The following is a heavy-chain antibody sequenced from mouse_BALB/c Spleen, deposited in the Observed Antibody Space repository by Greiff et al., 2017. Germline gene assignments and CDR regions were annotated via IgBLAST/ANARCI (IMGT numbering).Heavy chain of an antibody. V-gene: IGHV1-7*01. CDR1: GYTFTSYW. J-gene: IGHJ2*01. CDR3: TRTLFNY. CDR2: INPSTGYT. Sequence: QVQLQQSGAELAKPGASVKMSCKASGYTFTSYWMHWVKQRPGQGLEWIGYINPSTGYTEYNQKFKDKATLTADKSSSTAYMQLSSLTSEDSAVYYCTRTLFNYWGKGTTLTVSS.